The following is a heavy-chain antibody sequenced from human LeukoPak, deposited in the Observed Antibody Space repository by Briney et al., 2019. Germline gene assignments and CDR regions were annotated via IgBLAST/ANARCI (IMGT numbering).Heavy chain of an antibody. CDR2: IYYSGST. V-gene: IGHV4-39*01. J-gene: IGHJ4*02. CDR1: GGSISSSSYY. Sequence: PSETLSLTCTVSGGSISSSSYYWGWIRQPPGKGLEWIGSIYYSGSTYYNPSLKSRVTISVDTSKNQFSLKLSSVTAADTAVYYCARRGLWQQLPHGFDYWGQGTLVTVSS. CDR3: ARRGLWQQLPHGFDY. D-gene: IGHD6-13*01.